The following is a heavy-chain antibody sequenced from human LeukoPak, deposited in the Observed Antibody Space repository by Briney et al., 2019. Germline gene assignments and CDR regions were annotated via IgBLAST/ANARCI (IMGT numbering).Heavy chain of an antibody. CDR1: GFTVSSXX. J-gene: IGHJ4*02. D-gene: IGHD6-13*01. CDR3: AKDDRGSSLDY. V-gene: IGHV3-66*01. Sequence: AASGFTVSSXXXXWXRXAPGKXXXWVSVTYSGGSTFYADSVKGRFTISRDNSKNTLYLQMNSLRAEDTAVYYCAKDDRGSSLDYWGQGTLVTVSS. CDR2: TYSGGST.